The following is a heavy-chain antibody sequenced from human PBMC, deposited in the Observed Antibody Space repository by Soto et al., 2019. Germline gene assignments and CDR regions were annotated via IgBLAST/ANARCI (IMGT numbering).Heavy chain of an antibody. D-gene: IGHD1-1*01. V-gene: IGHV3-21*01. J-gene: IGHJ4*02. Sequence: EVQLVESGGGLVKPGGSLRLSCAASGFTFNNNNMNWVRQAPGKGLEWVSSISSRGTYIYYADSLKDRFTITRDNAKNSLFLQMNSLRADDTDMYYCARAVGNGFDYWGQGTLVTVSS. CDR3: ARAVGNGFDY. CDR1: GFTFNNNN. CDR2: ISSRGTYI.